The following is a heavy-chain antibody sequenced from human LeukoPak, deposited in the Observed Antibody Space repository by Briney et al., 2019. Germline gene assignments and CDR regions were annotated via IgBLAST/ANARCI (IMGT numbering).Heavy chain of an antibody. V-gene: IGHV4-39*01. D-gene: IGHD3-10*01. J-gene: IGHJ5*02. CDR2: IYYSGST. CDR3: ASALSMVRGVIRGSWFDP. Sequence: PSETLSLTCTVSGGSISSSSYYWGWIRQPPEKGLEWIGSIYYSGSTYYNPSLKSRVTISVDTSKNQFSLKLSSVTAADTAVYYCASALSMVRGVIRGSWFDPWGQGTLVTVSS. CDR1: GGSISSSSYY.